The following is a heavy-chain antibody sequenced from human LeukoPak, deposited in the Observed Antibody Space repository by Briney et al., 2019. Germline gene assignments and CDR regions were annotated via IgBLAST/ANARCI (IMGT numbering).Heavy chain of an antibody. CDR3: TRRNGSGRLDY. J-gene: IGHJ4*02. V-gene: IGHV3-73*01. D-gene: IGHD3-10*01. CDR1: GFTFSGSA. Sequence: GGSLRLSCAASGFTFSGSAMHWVRQASGKGLEWVGRIRSKANSYATAYAASVKGRFTISRDDSKNTAYLQMNNLKTEDTAVYYCTRRNGSGRLDYWGQGTLVTVSS. CDR2: IRSKANSYAT.